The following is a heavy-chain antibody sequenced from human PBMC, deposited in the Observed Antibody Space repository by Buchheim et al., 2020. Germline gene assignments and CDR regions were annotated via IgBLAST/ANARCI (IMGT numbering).Heavy chain of an antibody. D-gene: IGHD3-16*01. CDR2: IQGSSGTT. J-gene: IGHJ4*02. V-gene: IGHV3-23*01. Sequence: EVQLLESGGGLVRPGGSLRLSCVASGFMFSDYAMSWVRQAPGRGLEWISSIQGSSGTTFDAASVRGRPTLSRDNSRNTLDLRMNSLRVEDTAVYYCAKLGGETPPSWGQGTL. CDR1: GFMFSDYA. CDR3: AKLGGETPPS.